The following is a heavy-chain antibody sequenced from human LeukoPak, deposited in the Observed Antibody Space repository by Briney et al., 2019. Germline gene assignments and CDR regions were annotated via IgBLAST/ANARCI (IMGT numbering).Heavy chain of an antibody. J-gene: IGHJ4*02. D-gene: IGHD1-1*01. CDR1: GFTFSNFA. CDR2: ISYYGSLK. Sequence: PGRSLRLSCAASGFTFSNFAMNWVRQAPGKGLEWVAFISYYGSLKAYAYSVKGRFAVSRDNSKNTLYLQMNSLRPEDTAFYYCAKSYDNGWNVCDYWGQGTLVTVPS. V-gene: IGHV3-30*09. CDR3: AKSYDNGWNVCDY.